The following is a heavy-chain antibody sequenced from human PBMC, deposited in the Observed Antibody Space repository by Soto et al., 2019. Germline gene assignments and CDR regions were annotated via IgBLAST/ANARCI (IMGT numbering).Heavy chain of an antibody. Sequence: GGSLRLCCAASGLTFNRYWMHWVRHAPGKGLVWVSHINTDGSNTNYADSVKGRFTISRDNAKSTLFLQMSSLRDEDTAVYYCAREFCSGGNCYTYYFDPWGQGIPVTVSS. CDR1: GLTFNRYW. CDR2: INTDGSNT. J-gene: IGHJ5*02. V-gene: IGHV3-74*01. D-gene: IGHD2-15*01. CDR3: AREFCSGGNCYTYYFDP.